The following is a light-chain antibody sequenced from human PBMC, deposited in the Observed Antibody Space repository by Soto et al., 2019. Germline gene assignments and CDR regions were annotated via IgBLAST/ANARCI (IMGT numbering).Light chain of an antibody. CDR1: QSVSSN. J-gene: IGKJ2*01. V-gene: IGKV3-15*01. CDR3: QQYINWPPTFT. CDR2: AAS. Sequence: EMVMTQSPVTLSVSPGERVTLSCRASQSVSSNLAWYQQKPGQAPRLLIYAASTRATGIPARFSGSGSGTEFTLAISSLQSEDFAVYYCQQYINWPPTFTFGQGTKLEIK.